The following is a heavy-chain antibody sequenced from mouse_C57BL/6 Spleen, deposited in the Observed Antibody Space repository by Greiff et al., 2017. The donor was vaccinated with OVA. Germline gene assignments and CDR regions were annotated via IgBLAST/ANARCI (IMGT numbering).Heavy chain of an antibody. Sequence: QVQLKQPGAELVKPGASVKLSCKASGYTFTSYWMHWVKQRPGQGLEWIGMIHPNSGSTNYNEKFKSKATLTVDKSSSKAYMQLSSLTYEDAAVYYCARAVPYFDYWGQGTTLTVSS. J-gene: IGHJ2*01. CDR3: ARAVPYFDY. CDR1: GYTFTSYW. D-gene: IGHD1-1*01. V-gene: IGHV1-64*01. CDR2: IHPNSGST.